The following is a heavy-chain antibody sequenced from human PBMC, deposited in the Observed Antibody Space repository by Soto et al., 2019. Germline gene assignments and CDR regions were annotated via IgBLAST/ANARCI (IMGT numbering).Heavy chain of an antibody. CDR3: AGGCTTGTTSCGMDI. CDR1: GYSISTSYS. J-gene: IGHJ6*02. V-gene: IGHV4-38-2*01. Sequence: SETLSLTCAVSGYSISTSYSWAWIRQPPGKGLEWIGRMSYSGSTSYNPSLKSRGTISANTSKNQFSLKLTSVTAADTAVYYCAGGCTTGTTSCGMDIWGQGTRVTVSS. D-gene: IGHD1-1*01. CDR2: MSYSGST.